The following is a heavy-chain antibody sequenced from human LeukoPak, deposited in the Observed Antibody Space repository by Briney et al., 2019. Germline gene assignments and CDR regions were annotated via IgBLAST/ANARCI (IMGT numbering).Heavy chain of an antibody. Sequence: PGGSLRLSCAASGFTFSSCAMHWVRQAPGKGLEWVAVISYDGSNKYYADSVKGRFTISRDNSKNTLYLQMNSLRAEDTAVYYCARDYQTRIQLWGPYFDYWGQGTLVTVSS. D-gene: IGHD5-18*01. CDR1: GFTFSSCA. CDR3: ARDYQTRIQLWGPYFDY. V-gene: IGHV3-30-3*01. CDR2: ISYDGSNK. J-gene: IGHJ4*02.